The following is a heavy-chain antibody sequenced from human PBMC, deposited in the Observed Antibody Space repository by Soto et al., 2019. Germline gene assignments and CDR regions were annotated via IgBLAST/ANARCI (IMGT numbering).Heavy chain of an antibody. D-gene: IGHD3-10*01. CDR2: ISGSGNTT. Sequence: GGPLSLSSAASVFTFSGYSLSWLRQAPGKGLEWVSYISGSGNTTHYTDSVKGRFTISRDNAKNTLYLQMNSLRVEDTAVYYCARVRGTAAHDAFDIWGQGTMVTVSS. CDR1: VFTFSGYS. V-gene: IGHV3-11*01. J-gene: IGHJ3*02. CDR3: ARVRGTAAHDAFDI.